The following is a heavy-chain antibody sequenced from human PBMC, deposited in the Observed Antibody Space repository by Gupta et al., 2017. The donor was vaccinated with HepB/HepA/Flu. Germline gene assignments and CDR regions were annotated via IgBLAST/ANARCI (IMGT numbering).Heavy chain of an antibody. D-gene: IGHD3-3*01. CDR2: FDPEDGDT. J-gene: IGHJ3*02. Sequence: QVQQVQSGAAVKKPGASVKVSCTIPGYTLREFSMHWVRQAPGKGPEWMGGFDPEDGDTIYSQKFQGRLTLTEDTSTDTAYMELRSLTSDDTAVYYCAAWSGYYDRDAFDIWGQGTMVTVSS. V-gene: IGHV1-24*01. CDR3: AAWSGYYDRDAFDI. CDR1: GYTLREFS.